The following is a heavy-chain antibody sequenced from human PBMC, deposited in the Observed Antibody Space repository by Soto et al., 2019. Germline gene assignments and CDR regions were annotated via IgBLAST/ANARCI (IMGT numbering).Heavy chain of an antibody. Sequence: SETLSLTCTVSGGSISGYYWSWIRQPPGKGLEWIGYIYSSGSTNYNPSLQSRVTISVDTSKNQFSLKLSSVTAADTAVYYCARDKGRALGGRYYDFWSGPGYYYGMDVWGKGTTVTVTS. V-gene: IGHV4-59*01. J-gene: IGHJ6*04. D-gene: IGHD3-3*01. CDR1: GGSISGYY. CDR2: IYSSGST. CDR3: ARDKGRALGGRYYDFWSGPGYYYGMDV.